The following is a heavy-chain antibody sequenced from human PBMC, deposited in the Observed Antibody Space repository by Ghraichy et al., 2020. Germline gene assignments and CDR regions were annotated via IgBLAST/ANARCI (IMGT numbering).Heavy chain of an antibody. V-gene: IGHV3-74*01. J-gene: IGHJ4*02. CDR3: ARVKSADSRAYYY. D-gene: IGHD3-22*01. CDR2: INPDGTHT. Sequence: LSLTCAASEFTFSSYWMHWVRQAPGKGLVWVSNINPDGTHTNYADSVKGRFTISRDNAKNTLYLQMNGLRGEDTAVYYCARVKSADSRAYYYWGQGTLVTVSS. CDR1: EFTFSSYW.